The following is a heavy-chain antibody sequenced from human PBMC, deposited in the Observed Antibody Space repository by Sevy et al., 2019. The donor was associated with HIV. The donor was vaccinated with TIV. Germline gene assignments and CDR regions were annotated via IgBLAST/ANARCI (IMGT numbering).Heavy chain of an antibody. CDR3: AKDGFQHSSGWSDYYYYYGMDV. D-gene: IGHD6-19*01. Sequence: GGSLRLSCAASGFTFDDYTMHWVRQAPGKGLEWVSLISWDGGSTYYADSVKGRFAISRDNSKNSLYLQMNSLRTEDTALYYCAKDGFQHSSGWSDYYYYYGMDVWGQGTTVTVSS. CDR1: GFTFDDYT. CDR2: ISWDGGST. V-gene: IGHV3-43*01. J-gene: IGHJ6*02.